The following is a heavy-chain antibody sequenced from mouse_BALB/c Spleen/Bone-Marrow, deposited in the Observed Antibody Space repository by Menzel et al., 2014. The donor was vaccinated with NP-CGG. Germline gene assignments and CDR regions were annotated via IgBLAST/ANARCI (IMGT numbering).Heavy chain of an antibody. CDR2: IDPANGNT. CDR1: GFNIKDTY. Sequence: EVQLQQSGAELVKPGAPVKLSCTASGFNIKDTYKHWVKQRPEQGLEWIGRIDPANGNTKYDPKFQGKATITADTSSNTAYLQLSSLTSEDTAVYYCARWEYYAMDYWGQGTSVTVSS. CDR3: ARWEYYAMDY. D-gene: IGHD4-1*01. J-gene: IGHJ4*01. V-gene: IGHV14-3*02.